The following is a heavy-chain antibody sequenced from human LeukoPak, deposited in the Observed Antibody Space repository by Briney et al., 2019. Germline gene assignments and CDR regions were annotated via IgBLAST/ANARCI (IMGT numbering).Heavy chain of an antibody. V-gene: IGHV1-24*01. CDR2: FDPEDGET. D-gene: IGHD5-12*01. J-gene: IGHJ6*03. CDR1: GYSLTKLC. Sequence: GASVKVSCRVSGYSLTKLCMHWVRQAPGKGLEWMGNFDPEDGETIYAQKFQGRVTMTEDTSTDTAYMELNSLTSEDTAVYYCAREVRGYTYYYYMDVWGKGTTVTISS. CDR3: AREVRGYTYYYYMDV.